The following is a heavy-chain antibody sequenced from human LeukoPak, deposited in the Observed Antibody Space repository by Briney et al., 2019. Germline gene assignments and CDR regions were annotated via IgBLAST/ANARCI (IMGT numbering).Heavy chain of an antibody. CDR1: GFTFSNYW. CDR2: TNSDGSST. Sequence: GGSLRLSCAVSGFTFSNYWMHWVRQAPGKGLVWVSRTNSDGSSTSYADSVKGRFTISRDNAKNTLYLQMNSLRAEDTAVYYCARVSPLHRGFDYWGQGTLATVSS. J-gene: IGHJ4*02. V-gene: IGHV3-74*01. CDR3: ARVSPLHRGFDY.